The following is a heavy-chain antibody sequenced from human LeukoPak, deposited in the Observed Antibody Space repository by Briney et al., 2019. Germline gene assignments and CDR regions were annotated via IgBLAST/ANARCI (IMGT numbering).Heavy chain of an antibody. J-gene: IGHJ6*03. CDR1: GFTFSSYE. CDR3: ARMYYDFWSGYYTEAYYYYMDV. V-gene: IGHV3-48*03. Sequence: QPGGSLRLSCAASGFTFSSYEMNWVRQAPGKGLEWVSYISSSGSTIDYADSVKGRFTISRENAKNSRDLQMNSLRAEDTAVYYCARMYYDFWSGYYTEAYYYYMDVWGKGTTVTVSS. CDR2: ISSSGSTI. D-gene: IGHD3-3*01.